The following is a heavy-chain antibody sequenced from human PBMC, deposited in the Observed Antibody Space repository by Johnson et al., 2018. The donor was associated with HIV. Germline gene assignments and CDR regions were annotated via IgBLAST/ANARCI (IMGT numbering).Heavy chain of an antibody. D-gene: IGHD2-15*01. CDR3: ARAGRLGYCSGGSCYSPAFDI. CDR2: LHRDGTI. J-gene: IGHJ3*02. V-gene: IGHV3-69-1*01. Sequence: VQLVESGGGLVQPGGSLRLSCAASGFIVSNNYMNWVRQTPGKGLEWVSILHRDGTIYSADSVKGRFTISRDNAKNSLYLQMNSLRAEDTAVYYCARAGRLGYCSGGSCYSPAFDIWGQGTMVTVS. CDR1: GFIVSNNY.